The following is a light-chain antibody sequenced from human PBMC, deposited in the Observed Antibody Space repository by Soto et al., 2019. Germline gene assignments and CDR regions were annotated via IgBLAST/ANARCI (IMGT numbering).Light chain of an antibody. CDR3: QQRTRWPMT. V-gene: IGKV3D-20*02. J-gene: IGKJ5*01. Sequence: EFVLTQSPFTLSLSPGERATLSCRASQTVRNNYLAWYQQKPGQAPRLLIYDASSRATGIPDRFSGDGSGTDYTLTISSLEPEDFAVYYCQQRTRWPMTFGQGTRLEIK. CDR1: QTVRNNY. CDR2: DAS.